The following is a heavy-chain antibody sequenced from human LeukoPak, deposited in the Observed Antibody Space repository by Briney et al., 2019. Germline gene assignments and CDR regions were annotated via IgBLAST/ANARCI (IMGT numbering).Heavy chain of an antibody. CDR2: INPNSGGT. CDR1: EYTFTGYY. V-gene: IGHV1-2*06. CDR3: ARGEQSSLIDY. D-gene: IGHD1/OR15-1a*01. J-gene: IGHJ4*02. Sequence: ASVKVSCKASEYTFTGYYVHWVRQAPGQGLEWMGRINPNSGGTNYAQKFQGRITMTRDTSINTAYMELSSLGSDDTAVYYCARGEQSSLIDYWGQGTLVTVSS.